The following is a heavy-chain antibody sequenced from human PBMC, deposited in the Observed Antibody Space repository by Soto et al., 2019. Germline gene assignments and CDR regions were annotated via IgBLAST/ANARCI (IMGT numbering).Heavy chain of an antibody. D-gene: IGHD3-22*01. CDR1: GFTFNSYG. CDR3: ASALTTRGHYYDSSGYWYAFDI. Sequence: PGESLKISCAASGFTFNSYGMHWVRQAPGKGLEWVAVIWYDGSNKYYADSVKGRFTISRDNSKNTLYLQMNSLRAEDTAVYYCASALTTRGHYYDSSGYWYAFDIWGQGTMVTVS. J-gene: IGHJ3*02. CDR2: IWYDGSNK. V-gene: IGHV3-33*01.